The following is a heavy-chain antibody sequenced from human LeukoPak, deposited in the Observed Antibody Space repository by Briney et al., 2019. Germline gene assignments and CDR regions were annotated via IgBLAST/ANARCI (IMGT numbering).Heavy chain of an antibody. CDR2: INNSGST. D-gene: IGHD3-16*02. J-gene: IGHJ4*02. CDR1: GGSFSGYY. Sequence: SETLSLTCAVYGGSFSGYYWSWIRQPPGQGLEWIGEINNSGSTNYNPSLKSRVTISVDTSKIQCSLKLSSVTAADTAVYYCARRPRARLRLWELSFAPDYWGQGTLVTVSA. CDR3: ARRPRARLRLWELSFAPDY. V-gene: IGHV4-34*01.